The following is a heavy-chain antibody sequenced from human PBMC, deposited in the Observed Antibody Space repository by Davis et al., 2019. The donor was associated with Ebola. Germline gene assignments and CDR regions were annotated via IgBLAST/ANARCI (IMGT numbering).Heavy chain of an antibody. CDR2: IYYSGGT. CDR1: GCSISSYY. D-gene: IGHD3-10*01. CDR3: AGAPNYYYFDY. V-gene: IGHV4-59*06. J-gene: IGHJ4*02. Sequence: ETLSLTCTVSGCSISSYYWSWIRQPAGKGLEWIGYIYYSGGTYYNPSLKSRVTISVDTSKNQFSLKLTSVTAADTAVYYCAGAPNYYYFDYWGQGTLVTVSS.